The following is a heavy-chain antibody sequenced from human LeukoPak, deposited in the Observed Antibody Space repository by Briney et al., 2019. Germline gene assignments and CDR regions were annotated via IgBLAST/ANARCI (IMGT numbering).Heavy chain of an antibody. J-gene: IGHJ4*02. CDR3: ARGRQLGI. V-gene: IGHV3-7*01. Sequence: PGGSLRLSCAASGCTFSSHWMSWVRQAPGKGLEWVANVKEDGSDKHYVDSVKGRFTISRDDAKNSLYLQMNSLRAADTAVYYCARGRQLGIWGQGTLVTVSS. CDR1: GCTFSSHW. CDR2: VKEDGSDK. D-gene: IGHD1-1*01.